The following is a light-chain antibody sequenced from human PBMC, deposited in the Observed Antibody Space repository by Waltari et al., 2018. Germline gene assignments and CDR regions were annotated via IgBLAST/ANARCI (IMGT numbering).Light chain of an antibody. CDR3: ASYTTTSLGV. V-gene: IGLV2-14*03. Sequence: QSALTQPTSMSGSPGQSITISCSGTSNDVGGYNYVSWYQQHSGKAPKLIIYDVTSRPSGVSDRFSGSKSGNTASRTISGLQLDDEAYYFCASYTTTSLGVFGGGTKVTVL. J-gene: IGLJ3*02. CDR2: DVT. CDR1: SNDVGGYNY.